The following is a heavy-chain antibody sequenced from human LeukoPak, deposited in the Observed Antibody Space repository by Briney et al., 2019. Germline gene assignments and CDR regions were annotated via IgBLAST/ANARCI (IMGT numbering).Heavy chain of an antibody. D-gene: IGHD1-26*01. CDR3: ARRMGALDF. CDR1: GGSISNIIYY. V-gene: IGHV4-39*01. J-gene: IGHJ4*02. Sequence: PSETLSLTCSVCGGSISNIIYYWAWVRLPPGKGLEWIGSIHFSGSTYYNPSLKSRVTISADTSKNQFSLRLNFVTAADTAVYYCARRMGALDFWGQGALVTVSS. CDR2: IHFSGST.